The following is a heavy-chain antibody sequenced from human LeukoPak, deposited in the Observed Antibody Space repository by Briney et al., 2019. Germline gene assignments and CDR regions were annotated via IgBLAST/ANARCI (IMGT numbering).Heavy chain of an antibody. CDR2: IYYSGST. Sequence: SETLSLTCTVSGGSISSYYWSWIRQPPGKGLEWIGYIYYSGSTNYNPSLKSRVTISVDTSKNQFSLKLSSVTAADTAVYYCARKTYISAFDIWGQGTMVTVSS. J-gene: IGHJ3*02. CDR1: GGSISSYY. CDR3: ARKTYISAFDI. D-gene: IGHD6-13*01. V-gene: IGHV4-59*08.